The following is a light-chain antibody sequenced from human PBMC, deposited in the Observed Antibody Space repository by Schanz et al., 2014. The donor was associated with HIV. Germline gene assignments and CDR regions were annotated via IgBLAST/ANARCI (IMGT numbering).Light chain of an antibody. J-gene: IGKJ5*01. CDR3: QQSYRTPPIT. V-gene: IGKV1-39*01. Sequence: DIQMTQSPSTLSASVGDRVTITCRASQGISSYLAWYQQKPGKAPELLISGASNLQRGVPSRFSGSGFGTDFNLTISSLQPEDFVSYFCQQSYRTPPITFGQGTRLEIK. CDR1: QGISSY. CDR2: GAS.